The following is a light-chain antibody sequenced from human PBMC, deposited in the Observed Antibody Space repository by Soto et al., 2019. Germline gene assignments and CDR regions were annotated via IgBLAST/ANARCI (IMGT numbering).Light chain of an antibody. CDR3: QQYSSTPPAT. Sequence: DIVMTQSPDSLAVSLGERATINCKSSQSVLYSSNNKNYLAWYQQKPGQPPKLLIYCASTRESGVPDRFSGSGSGTDFTLNISSLQADDVAVYYCQQYSSTPPATFGQGTKVEIK. V-gene: IGKV4-1*01. CDR2: CAS. J-gene: IGKJ1*01. CDR1: QSVLYSSNNKNY.